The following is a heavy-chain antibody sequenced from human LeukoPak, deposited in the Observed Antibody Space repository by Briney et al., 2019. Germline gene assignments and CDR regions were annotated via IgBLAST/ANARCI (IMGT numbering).Heavy chain of an antibody. J-gene: IGHJ4*02. CDR1: GGSINSGTYY. V-gene: IGHV4-61*02. CDR2: MYTSGST. CDR3: ARGEKGSSSVSINY. D-gene: IGHD6-6*01. Sequence: SETLSLTCTVSGGSINSGTYYWSWIRQPAGKGLEWIGRMYTSGSTNYNPSLESRVTISVDTSKNQFSLKLSSVTAADTAVYYCARGEKGSSSVSINYWGQGTLVTVSS.